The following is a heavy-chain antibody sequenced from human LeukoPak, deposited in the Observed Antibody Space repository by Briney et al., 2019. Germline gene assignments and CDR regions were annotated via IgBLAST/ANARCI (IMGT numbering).Heavy chain of an antibody. Sequence: GGSLRLSCAASGFSFRNYWMGWVRQAPGKGLEWVANTKPDGSAEYYADSVRGRFTASRDNANNLLYLQMNRLRAEDTAVYYCARDGGLHANFDYWGQGTLLTVSS. CDR2: TKPDGSAE. J-gene: IGHJ4*02. CDR3: ARDGGLHANFDY. V-gene: IGHV3-7*01. D-gene: IGHD2-15*01. CDR1: GFSFRNYW.